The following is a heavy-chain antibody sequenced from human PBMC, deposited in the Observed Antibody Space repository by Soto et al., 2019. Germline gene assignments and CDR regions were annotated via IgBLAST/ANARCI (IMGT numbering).Heavy chain of an antibody. CDR1: GFTFSRDW. D-gene: IGHD3-3*01. CDR2: INSDGTST. Sequence: GGSLRLSCVASGFTFSRDWMHWVRQAPGKGLVWVSRINSDGTSTSYADSVKGRFTTSRDNAKNTLFLQVNSLKVEDTAVYYCARNVDFRQDSWGQGTLVTVSS. J-gene: IGHJ4*02. CDR3: ARNVDFRQDS. V-gene: IGHV3-74*01.